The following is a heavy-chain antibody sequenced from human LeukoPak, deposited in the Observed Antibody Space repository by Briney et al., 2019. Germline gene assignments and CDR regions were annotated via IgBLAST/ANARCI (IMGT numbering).Heavy chain of an antibody. J-gene: IGHJ6*03. V-gene: IGHV7-4-1*02. CDR1: GYTFTNFY. CDR3: AGGSRVNYYYMDV. D-gene: IGHD4-23*01. Sequence: ASVKVSCMSSGYTFTNFYMHWVRQAPGQELEWMGWINTNTGNPTYAQGFTGRFVFSLDTSVSTAYLQISSLKAEDTAVYYCAGGSRVNYYYMDVWGKGTTVTVSS. CDR2: INTNTGNP.